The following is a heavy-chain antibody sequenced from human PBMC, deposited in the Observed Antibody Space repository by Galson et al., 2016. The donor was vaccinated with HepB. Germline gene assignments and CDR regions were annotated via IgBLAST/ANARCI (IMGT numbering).Heavy chain of an antibody. CDR1: GFSLSTSGVG. Sequence: PALVKPTQTLTLTCTFSGFSLSTSGVGVGWIRQPPGKTLEWLAVIYWADDKHYSPSLKNRLTITKDTSKNQVVLTMTNMDPEDTATYYCSGTIAGGGSNALDIWGQGTLVTVSS. D-gene: IGHD1-14*01. CDR2: IYWADDK. CDR3: SGTIAGGGSNALDI. V-gene: IGHV2-5*02. J-gene: IGHJ3*02.